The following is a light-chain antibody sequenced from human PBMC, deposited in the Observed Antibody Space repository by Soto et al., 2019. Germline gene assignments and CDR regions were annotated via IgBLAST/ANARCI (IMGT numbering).Light chain of an antibody. Sequence: DIQMTQSPSTLSASVGDRVTITCRPSQSISSCLAWYQQRPGKAPNLLIHTSSTLKSGVPSRFIGSGYGTEFTLTITSLQPDDFAAYYCQHYDFNSGLTFGGGTKVEI. V-gene: IGKV1-5*03. CDR3: QHYDFNSGLT. J-gene: IGKJ4*01. CDR1: QSISSC. CDR2: TSS.